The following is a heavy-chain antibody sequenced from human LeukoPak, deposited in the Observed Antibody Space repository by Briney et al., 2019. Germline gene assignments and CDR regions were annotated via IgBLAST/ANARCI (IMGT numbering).Heavy chain of an antibody. D-gene: IGHD5-18*01. J-gene: IGHJ6*04. V-gene: IGHV3-21*01. CDR2: ISSSSSYI. CDR3: ASHGYSYGRDV. Sequence: GGSLRLSCAASGFTFSSYSMNWVRQAPGKGLEWVLSISSSSSYIYYADSVKGRFTISRDNAKNSLYLQMNSLRAEDTAVYYCASHGYSYGRDVWGKGTTVTISS. CDR1: GFTFSSYS.